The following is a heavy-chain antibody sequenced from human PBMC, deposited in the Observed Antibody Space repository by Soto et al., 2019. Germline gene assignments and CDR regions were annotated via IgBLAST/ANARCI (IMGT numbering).Heavy chain of an antibody. D-gene: IGHD4-17*01. V-gene: IGHV4-34*01. CDR2: INHSGST. Sequence: KASETMSLTCAVYGGSFSGYYWSWIRQPPGKGLEWIGEINHSGSTNYNPSLKSRVTISVDTSKNQFSLKLSSVTAAETAVYYCARRKTGYGDLYYNYSYYMDVWGKGTTVTGSS. CDR1: GGSFSGYY. J-gene: IGHJ6*03. CDR3: ARRKTGYGDLYYNYSYYMDV.